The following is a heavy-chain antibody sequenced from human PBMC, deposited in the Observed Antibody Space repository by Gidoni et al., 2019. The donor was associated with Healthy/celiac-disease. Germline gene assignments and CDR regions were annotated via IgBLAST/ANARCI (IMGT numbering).Heavy chain of an antibody. V-gene: IGHV4-59*01. Sequence: GTLPLTCTAPGGSISSYYWSWIRQPPGKGLEWIGYIYYSGSTNYNPSLKSRVTISVDTSKNQFSLKLSSVTAADTAVYYCARQGRGIDYWGQGTLVTVSS. J-gene: IGHJ4*02. CDR3: ARQGRGIDY. CDR2: IYYSGST. CDR1: GGSISSYY.